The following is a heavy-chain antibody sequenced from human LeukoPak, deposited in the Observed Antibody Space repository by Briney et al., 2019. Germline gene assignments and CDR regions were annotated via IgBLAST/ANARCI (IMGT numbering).Heavy chain of an antibody. J-gene: IGHJ4*02. V-gene: IGHV1-69*05. CDR1: GGTFSSYA. CDR3: ARETGIFDYFDY. Sequence: PVKVSCKASGGTFSSYAISWVRQAPGQGLEWMGRIIPIFGTANYAQKFQGRVTITTDESTSTAYMELSSLRSEDTAVYYCARETGIFDYFDYWGQGTLVTVSS. CDR2: IIPIFGTA. D-gene: IGHD3-3*01.